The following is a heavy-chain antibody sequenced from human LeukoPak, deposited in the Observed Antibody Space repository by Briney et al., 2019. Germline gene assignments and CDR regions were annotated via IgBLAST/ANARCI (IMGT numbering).Heavy chain of an antibody. CDR3: ARHPPRLVREGGYFDY. CDR2: IYYSGST. CDR1: GGSIHDYF. D-gene: IGHD3-10*01. Sequence: SETLSLTCSVSGGSIHDYFWSWIRQPPGRGLEWIGYIYYSGSTNYNPSLKSRVTISVDTSKNQFSLSLSSVTAADTAMCYCARHPPRLVREGGYFDYWGQGSLVTVSS. J-gene: IGHJ4*02. V-gene: IGHV4-59*08.